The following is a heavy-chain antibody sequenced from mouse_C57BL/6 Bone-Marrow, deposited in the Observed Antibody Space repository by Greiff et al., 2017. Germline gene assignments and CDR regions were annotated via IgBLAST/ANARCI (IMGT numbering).Heavy chain of an antibody. CDR1: GFSFNTYA. V-gene: IGHV10-1*01. D-gene: IGHD2-3*01. Sequence: DVQLVESGGGLVQPKGSLKLSCAASGFSFNTYAMNWVRQAPGKGLEWVARIRSKSNNYATYYADSVKDRFTISRDDSESMLYLQMNNLKTEDTAMYYCVRPDGYYVNWFAYWGQGTLVTVSA. CDR2: IRSKSNNYAT. J-gene: IGHJ3*01. CDR3: VRPDGYYVNWFAY.